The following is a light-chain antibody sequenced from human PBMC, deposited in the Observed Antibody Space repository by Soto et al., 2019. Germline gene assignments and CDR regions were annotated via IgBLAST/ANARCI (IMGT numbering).Light chain of an antibody. V-gene: IGKV3-15*01. CDR2: GAS. J-gene: IGKJ1*01. CDR3: QQYDNWAPWT. Sequence: EVVMTQSPATLSVSPGERATLSCRASQSISSNLAWYQHKPGQAPRLLIYGASTRASGISARFGGSGSGTDFTLTISSLQSEDFAVSYCQQYDNWAPWTFGQGTKVDIK. CDR1: QSISSN.